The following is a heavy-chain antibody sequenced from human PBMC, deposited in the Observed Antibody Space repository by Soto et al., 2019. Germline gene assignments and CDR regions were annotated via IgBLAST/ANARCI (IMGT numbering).Heavy chain of an antibody. D-gene: IGHD1-26*01. J-gene: IGHJ4*02. CDR2: ISGSGSST. V-gene: IGHV3-23*01. CDR1: GFTFSTYA. Sequence: PGGSLSLPCAASGFTFSTYAMSWVRQAPGKGLEWVSAISGSGSSTYYADAVKGRFTISRDNSRNTLYLQMNSLRAEDTAVYYCAKDVVGSGAYYLPFDYWGQGTLVTVSS. CDR3: AKDVVGSGAYYLPFDY.